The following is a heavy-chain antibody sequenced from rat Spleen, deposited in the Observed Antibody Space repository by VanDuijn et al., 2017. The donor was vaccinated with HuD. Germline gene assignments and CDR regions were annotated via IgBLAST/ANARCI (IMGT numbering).Heavy chain of an antibody. J-gene: IGHJ2*01. CDR3: TRALGPGYNYGYFDY. Sequence: QVQLKESGPGLVQPSQTLSLTCTVSGFSLTSNSVHWIRQPPGKGLEWVGRMRFDGDTYYNSTLKSRLSISRDTSKNQVFLKMNSLQTDDTAIYYCTRALGPGYNYGYFDYWGQGVMVTVSS. CDR2: MRFDGDT. CDR1: GFSLTSNS. V-gene: IGHV2S30*01. D-gene: IGHD1-4*01.